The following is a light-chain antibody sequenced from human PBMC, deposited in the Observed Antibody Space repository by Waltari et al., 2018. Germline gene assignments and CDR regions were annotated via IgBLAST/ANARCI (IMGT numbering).Light chain of an antibody. CDR3: QQSYTTPYT. Sequence: TLRARQIIDSFLYWYQQTPGQAPSLLIYAASSLQSGVPSRFSGRGSGTDFTLTISSLQPEDFATYYCQQSYTTPYTFGQGTRLDIK. V-gene: IGKV1-39*01. CDR2: AAS. J-gene: IGKJ2*01. CDR1: QIIDSF.